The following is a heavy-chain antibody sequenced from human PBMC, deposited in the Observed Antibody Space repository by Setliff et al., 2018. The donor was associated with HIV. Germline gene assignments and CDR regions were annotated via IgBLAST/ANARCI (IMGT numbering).Heavy chain of an antibody. V-gene: IGHV1-18*01. CDR1: GYSFSSYG. CDR2: ISVYNGNT. D-gene: IGHD1-26*01. Sequence: GASVKVSCKASGYSFSSYGVSWVRQAPGQGLEWMGWISVYNGNTNYAQKFQNRVTMTTDTSTSTAYMGLRSLRSDDTAVYYCARDLFTVPSREGYDYWGQGTLVTVSS. J-gene: IGHJ4*02. CDR3: ARDLFTVPSREGYDY.